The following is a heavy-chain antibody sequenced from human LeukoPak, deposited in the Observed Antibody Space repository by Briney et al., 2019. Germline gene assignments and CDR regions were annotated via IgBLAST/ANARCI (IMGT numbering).Heavy chain of an antibody. J-gene: IGHJ6*02. CDR2: IYYSGST. Sequence: KPSETLSLTCTVSGGSISSYYWSWIRQPPGKGLEWIGYIYYSGSTNYNPSLKSRVTISVDTSKNQFSLKLSSVTAADTAVYYCARNPYYYDSSGYYYYDYGTDVWGQGTTVTVSS. CDR3: ARNPYYYDSSGYYYYDYGTDV. V-gene: IGHV4-59*01. CDR1: GGSISSYY. D-gene: IGHD3-22*01.